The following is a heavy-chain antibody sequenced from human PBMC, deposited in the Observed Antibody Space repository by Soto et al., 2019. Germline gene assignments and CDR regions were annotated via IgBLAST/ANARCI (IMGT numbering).Heavy chain of an antibody. Sequence: QVQLQESGPGLVKPSQTLSLTCTVSGGSISSGGYYWSWIRQHPGKGLEWIGYIYYSGSTYYNPSLQRRVTISVDTSKNQFSLKLSSVTAADTAVYYCARVEDGYYYDSSGYWFDYWGQGTLVTVSS. V-gene: IGHV4-31*03. CDR2: IYYSGST. CDR1: GGSISSGGYY. J-gene: IGHJ4*02. CDR3: ARVEDGYYYDSSGYWFDY. D-gene: IGHD3-22*01.